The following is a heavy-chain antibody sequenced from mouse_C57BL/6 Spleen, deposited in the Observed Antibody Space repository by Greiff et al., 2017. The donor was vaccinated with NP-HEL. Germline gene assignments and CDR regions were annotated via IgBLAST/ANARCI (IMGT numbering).Heavy chain of an antibody. V-gene: IGHV1-82*01. CDR3: ARSGSSGVYAMDY. Sequence: QVQLQQSGPELVKPGASVKISCKASGYAFSSSWMNWVKQRPGKGLEWIGRIYPGDGATNYNGKFKGKATLTADKSSSTAYMQLSSLTSEDSAVYFCARSGSSGVYAMDYWGQGTSVTVSS. D-gene: IGHD3-2*02. CDR1: GYAFSSSW. CDR2: IYPGDGAT. J-gene: IGHJ4*01.